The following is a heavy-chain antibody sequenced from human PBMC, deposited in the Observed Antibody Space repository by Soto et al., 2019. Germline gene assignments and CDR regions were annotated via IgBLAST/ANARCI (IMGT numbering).Heavy chain of an antibody. Sequence: QVQLVESGGGVVQPGRSLRLSCAASGFTFSSYGMHWVRQAPGKGLEWVAVIWYDGSNKYYADSVKGRFTISRDNSKNXXYLQMNSLRAEDTAVYYCARDQNLVRGVIMDYFDYWGQGTLVTVSS. CDR2: IWYDGSNK. J-gene: IGHJ4*02. CDR3: ARDQNLVRGVIMDYFDY. V-gene: IGHV3-33*01. D-gene: IGHD3-10*01. CDR1: GFTFSSYG.